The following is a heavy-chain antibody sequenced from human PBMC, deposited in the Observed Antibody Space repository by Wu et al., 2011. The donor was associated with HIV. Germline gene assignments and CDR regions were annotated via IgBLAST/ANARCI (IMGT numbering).Heavy chain of an antibody. J-gene: IGHJ1*01. CDR2: IIPIFGTA. CDR1: GGTFSSYA. D-gene: IGHD6-6*01. CDR3: AREVAARRRSEYFQP. V-gene: IGHV1-69*14. Sequence: QVQLVQSGAEVKKPGSSVKVSCKASGGTFSSYAISWVRQAPGQGLEWMGGIIPIFGTANYAQKFQGRVTITADKSTSTAYMELSSLRSEDTAVYYCAREVAARRRSEYFQPLGPGHPWSTVSS.